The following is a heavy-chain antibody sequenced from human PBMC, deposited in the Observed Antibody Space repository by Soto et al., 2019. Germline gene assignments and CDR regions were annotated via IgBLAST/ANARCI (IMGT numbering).Heavy chain of an antibody. CDR1: GFTLTKYW. CDR3: ARGVAARAYYYYGMDV. J-gene: IGHJ6*02. D-gene: IGHD6-6*01. CDR2: INSNGRSI. Sequence: EVQLVESGGGLVQPGGSLRLSCAASGFTLTKYWMHWVRQAPGKGLVWVSRINSNGRSITYADSVKGRFTISRDNATNTLYLQMNSLRAEDTAVYYCARGVAARAYYYYGMDVWGQGTTVTVSS. V-gene: IGHV3-74*01.